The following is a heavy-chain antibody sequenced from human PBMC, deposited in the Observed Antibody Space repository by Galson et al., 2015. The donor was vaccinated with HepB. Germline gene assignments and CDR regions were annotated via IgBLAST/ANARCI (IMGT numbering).Heavy chain of an antibody. V-gene: IGHV3-11*01. Sequence: SLRLSCAASGFTFSDYYMSWIRQAPGKGLEWVSYITSGGRTKYYADSVKGRFTISRDNAKNSLYLQMNSLRAEDTAVYYCASRSIGAKLDYWGQGTLVTVSS. CDR3: ASRSIGAKLDY. CDR1: GFTFSDYY. CDR2: ITSGGRTK. J-gene: IGHJ4*02. D-gene: IGHD5-12*01.